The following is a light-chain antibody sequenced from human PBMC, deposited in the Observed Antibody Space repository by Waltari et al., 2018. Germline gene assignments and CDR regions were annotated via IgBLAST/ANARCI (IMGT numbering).Light chain of an antibody. J-gene: IGLJ2*01. CDR2: GNN. V-gene: IGLV1-40*01. CDR3: QSYDSSLSGVI. Sequence: QPVLTQPPSVSGAPGQRITISCTGTSSNIGAGYDVHWYLQLPGTAPKLLILGNNNRPSGVPDRFSGSKSDTSASLAITGLQAEDEADYYCQSYDSSLSGVIFGGGTKLTVL. CDR1: SSNIGAGYD.